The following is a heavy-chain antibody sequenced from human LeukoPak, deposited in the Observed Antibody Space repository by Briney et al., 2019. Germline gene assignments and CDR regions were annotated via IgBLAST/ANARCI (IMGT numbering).Heavy chain of an antibody. J-gene: IGHJ6*02. V-gene: IGHV3-11*01. D-gene: IGHD3-9*01. CDR2: ITDSGNTI. Sequence: GGSLRLSCAASGFTSSDYNMNWVRQAPGKGLEWVSYITDSGNTIHYADSVKGRFTISRDNAKNSLYLQMNSLRAEHTAVYYCARSRGLTGGGVDVWGQGTTVTVSS. CDR3: ARSRGLTGGGVDV. CDR1: GFTSSDYN.